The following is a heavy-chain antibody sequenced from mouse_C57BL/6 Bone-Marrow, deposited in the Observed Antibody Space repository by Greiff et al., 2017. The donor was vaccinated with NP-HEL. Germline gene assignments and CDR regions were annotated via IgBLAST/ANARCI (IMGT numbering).Heavy chain of an antibody. V-gene: IGHV14-1*01. CDR2: IDPEDGDT. J-gene: IGHJ2*01. CDR1: GFNIKDYY. Sequence: EVQGVESGAELVRPGASVKLSCTASGFNIKDYYMHWVKQRPEQGLEWIGRIDPEDGDTEYAPKFQGKATMTADTSSNTAYLQLSSLTSEDTAVYYCTLFITTVVADIDYWGQGTTLTVSS. D-gene: IGHD1-1*01. CDR3: TLFITTVVADIDY.